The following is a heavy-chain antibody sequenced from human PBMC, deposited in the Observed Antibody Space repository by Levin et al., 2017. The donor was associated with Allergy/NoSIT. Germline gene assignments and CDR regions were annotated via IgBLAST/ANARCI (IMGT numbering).Heavy chain of an antibody. CDR1: GLTVSNYG. CDR3: AKRYCSGGTCYPLDF. V-gene: IGHV3-23*01. CDR2: IGTST. D-gene: IGHD2-15*01. J-gene: IGHJ4*02. Sequence: GASVKVSCAASGLTVSNYGMYWVRQAPGKGLQWVSGIGTSTYYADSVKGRFTISRDSSKNTVYLQMNSLRAEDTAVYYCAKRYCSGGTCYPLDFWGQGTLVTVSS.